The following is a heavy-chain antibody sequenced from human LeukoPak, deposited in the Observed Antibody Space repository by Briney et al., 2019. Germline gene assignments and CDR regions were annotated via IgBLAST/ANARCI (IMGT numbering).Heavy chain of an antibody. CDR2: VYISGST. Sequence: SETLSLTCTVSGGSISSYYWSWIRQPAGKGLEWIGRVYISGSTNYNPSLKSRVTMSVDTSKNQFSLKLSSVTAADTAVYYCARGIYDILTGYPHYFDYWGQGTLVTVSS. V-gene: IGHV4-4*07. J-gene: IGHJ4*02. D-gene: IGHD3-9*01. CDR1: GGSISSYY. CDR3: ARGIYDILTGYPHYFDY.